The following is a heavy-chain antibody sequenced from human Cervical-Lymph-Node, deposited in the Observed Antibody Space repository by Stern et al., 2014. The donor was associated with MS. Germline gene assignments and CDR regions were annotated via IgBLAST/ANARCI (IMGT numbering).Heavy chain of an antibody. V-gene: IGHV4-59*11. CDR3: ARATDL. CDR2: IYYSGTT. J-gene: IGHJ5*02. CDR1: GSSIDHHF. Sequence: VQLVESGPGLLRPSETLSLTCTVSGSSIDHHFWSWIRQPPGKGLEWIGYIYYSGTTNYNASLKGRVAISIDPSRNQFSLRLSSVTAADTAVYYCARATDLWGQGTLVAVSS.